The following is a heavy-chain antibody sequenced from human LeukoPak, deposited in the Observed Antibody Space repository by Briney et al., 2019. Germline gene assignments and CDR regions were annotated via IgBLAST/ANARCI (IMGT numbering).Heavy chain of an antibody. Sequence: PSETLSLTCTVSGDSINSRNYYWGWIRQPPGKGLEWIGEINHSGSTNYNPSLKSRVTISVDTSKNQFSLKLSSVTAADTAVYYCASIGRYSSSGFDYWGQGTLVTVSS. CDR3: ASIGRYSSSGFDY. J-gene: IGHJ4*02. D-gene: IGHD6-19*01. CDR2: INHSGST. V-gene: IGHV4-39*07. CDR1: GDSINSRNYY.